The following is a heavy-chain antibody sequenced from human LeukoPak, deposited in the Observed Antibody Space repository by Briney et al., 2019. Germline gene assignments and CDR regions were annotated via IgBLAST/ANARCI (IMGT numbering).Heavy chain of an antibody. CDR3: ARGTPNCGGDCYVIDY. Sequence: ASVKVSCKASGYTFTSYDINWVRQATGQGLEWMGWMNPNSGNTGYAQKFKGRVTMPRNTSISTAYMELSSLRSEDTAVYYCARGTPNCGGDCYVIDYWGQGTLVTVSS. V-gene: IGHV1-8*01. CDR1: GYTFTSYD. J-gene: IGHJ4*02. D-gene: IGHD2-21*02. CDR2: MNPNSGNT.